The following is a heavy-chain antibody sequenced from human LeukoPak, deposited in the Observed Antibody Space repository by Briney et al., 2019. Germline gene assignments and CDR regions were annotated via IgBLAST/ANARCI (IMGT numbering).Heavy chain of an antibody. CDR3: ARGDSGSFSQFDC. Sequence: PSETLSLTCTVSGGSISSGDYYWSWIRQPPGKGLEWIGYIYYSGSTNYNPSLKSRVTISVDTSKNQFSLKLTSVTAADTAVYYCARGDSGSFSQFDCWGQGTLVTVSS. CDR2: IYYSGST. J-gene: IGHJ4*02. V-gene: IGHV4-61*08. CDR1: GGSISSGDYY. D-gene: IGHD1-26*01.